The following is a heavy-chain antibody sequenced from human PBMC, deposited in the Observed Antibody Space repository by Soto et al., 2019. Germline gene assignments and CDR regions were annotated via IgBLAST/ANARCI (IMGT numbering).Heavy chain of an antibody. CDR1: GGSISSGDYY. Sequence: QVQLQESGPGLVKPSQTLSLTCTVSGGSISSGDYYWSWIRQPPGKVLEWIGYIYYSGSTFYNPSLNSRVTISVDTSKNQFSLKLSSVTAADTAVYYCARESPRYGMDVWGQGTTVTVSS. CDR3: ARESPRYGMDV. J-gene: IGHJ6*02. CDR2: IYYSGST. V-gene: IGHV4-30-4*01.